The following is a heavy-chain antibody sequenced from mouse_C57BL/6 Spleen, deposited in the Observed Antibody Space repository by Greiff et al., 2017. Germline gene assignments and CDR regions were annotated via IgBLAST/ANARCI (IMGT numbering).Heavy chain of an antibody. V-gene: IGHV5-9-1*02. J-gene: IGHJ3*01. Sequence: EVQLVESGEGLVKPGGSLKLSCAASGFTFSSYAMSWVRQTPEKRLEWVAYISSGGDYIYYADTVKGRFTISRDNARNTLYLQMSSLKSEDTAMYYCTRAGDSNAWFAYWGQGTLVTVSA. CDR1: GFTFSSYA. CDR3: TRAGDSNAWFAY. CDR2: ISSGGDYI. D-gene: IGHD2-5*01.